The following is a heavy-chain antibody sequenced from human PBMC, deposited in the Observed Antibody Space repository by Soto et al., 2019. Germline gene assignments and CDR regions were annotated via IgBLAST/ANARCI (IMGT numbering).Heavy chain of an antibody. CDR2: INPNSGAT. J-gene: IGHJ5*02. CDR1: GFTFAGYF. V-gene: IGHV1-2*02. Sequence: VASVKVSCKASGFTFAGYFLHWVRQAPGQGLEWMGWINPNSGATKDAQKFQGRVTMTWDTSISSAYIELVSLRFDDAAVYYCARAVCGSCQEFDNWGQGTRITVSS. D-gene: IGHD2-15*01. CDR3: ARAVCGSCQEFDN.